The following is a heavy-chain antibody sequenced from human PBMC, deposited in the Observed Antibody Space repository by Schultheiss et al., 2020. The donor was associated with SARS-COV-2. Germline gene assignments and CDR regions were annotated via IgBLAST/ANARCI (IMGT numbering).Heavy chain of an antibody. J-gene: IGHJ4*02. Sequence: SETLSLTCTVSGGSISSSSYYWGWIRQPPGKGLEWIGRIYTSGSTNYNPSLKSRVTISVDTSKNQFSLKVNSVTAADTAVYYCARDRGSGYGHFDYWGQGTLVTVSS. V-gene: IGHV4-39*07. CDR2: IYTSGST. CDR1: GGSISSSSYY. D-gene: IGHD5-12*01. CDR3: ARDRGSGYGHFDY.